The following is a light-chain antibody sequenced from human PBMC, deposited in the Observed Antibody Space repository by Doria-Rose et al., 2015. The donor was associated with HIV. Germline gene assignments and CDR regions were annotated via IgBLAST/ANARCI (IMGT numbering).Light chain of an antibody. CDR2: AAS. J-gene: IGKJ4*02. V-gene: IGKV1-8*01. CDR3: QQSYSSPPLT. CDR1: QVLNSY. Sequence: QSPASLTTSTVDRHTITLLPSQVLNSYLARFQQEPGKAPKLLIYAASILQSGVPSRFSGSGSGTDFTLTISCLQPGDFATYYGQQSYSSPPLTFGGGTK.